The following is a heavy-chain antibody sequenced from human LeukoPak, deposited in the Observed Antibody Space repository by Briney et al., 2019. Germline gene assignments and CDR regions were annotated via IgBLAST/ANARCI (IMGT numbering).Heavy chain of an antibody. CDR3: AKDTGYSSGWYSDYFDY. CDR2: ISSNGGST. CDR1: GFTFSSYA. D-gene: IGHD6-19*01. J-gene: IGHJ4*02. Sequence: GGSLRLSCSASGFTFSSYAMHWVRQAPGKGLEYVSAISSNGGSTYYADSVKGRFTISRDNSKNTLYLQMSSLRAEDTAVYYCAKDTGYSSGWYSDYFDYWGQGTLVTVSS. V-gene: IGHV3-64D*06.